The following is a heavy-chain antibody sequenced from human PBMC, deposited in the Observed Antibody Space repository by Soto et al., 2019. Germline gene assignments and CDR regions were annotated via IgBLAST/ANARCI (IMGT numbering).Heavy chain of an antibody. CDR1: GGTFSTHA. CDR2: VIPIYRTP. Sequence: QVQLVQSGAEVQKPGSSVKVSCKASGGTFSTHAINWVRQAPGQGLDWMGGVIPIYRTPNYAQKFQGRVTISADEFTTTAYRELSSLTSEATAVYYCARGAYDFWSGYFPGYWGQGTLVTVSS. CDR3: ARGAYDFWSGYFPGY. D-gene: IGHD3-3*01. J-gene: IGHJ4*02. V-gene: IGHV1-69*01.